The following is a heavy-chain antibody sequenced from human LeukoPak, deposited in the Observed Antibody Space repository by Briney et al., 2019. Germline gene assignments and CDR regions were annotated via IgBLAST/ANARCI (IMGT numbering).Heavy chain of an antibody. CDR1: GYTFAYYY. J-gene: IGHJ4*02. V-gene: IGHV1-18*01. CDR2: ISAYNGNT. D-gene: IGHD6-13*01. CDR3: AICIAAAGTVDY. Sequence: GASVKVSCKASGYTFAYYYISWVRQAPGQGLEWMGWISAYNGNTNYAQKLQGRVTMTTDTSTSTAYMELRSLRSDDTAVYYCAICIAAAGTVDYWGQGTLVTVSS.